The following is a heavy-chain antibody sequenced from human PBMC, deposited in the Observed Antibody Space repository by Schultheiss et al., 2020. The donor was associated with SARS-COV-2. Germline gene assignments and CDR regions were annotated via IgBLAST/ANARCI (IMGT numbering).Heavy chain of an antibody. CDR1: GGTISTYA. CDR3: ARGPDYGDYVFDS. J-gene: IGHJ4*02. V-gene: IGHV1-69*13. Sequence: SVKVSCKASGGTISTYAISWVRQAPGQGLEWMGGIIPIFGTANYAQKFQGRVTITADESTSTAYMELSSLRSEDTAVYYCARGPDYGDYVFDSWGQGTLVTVSS. D-gene: IGHD4-17*01. CDR2: IIPIFGTA.